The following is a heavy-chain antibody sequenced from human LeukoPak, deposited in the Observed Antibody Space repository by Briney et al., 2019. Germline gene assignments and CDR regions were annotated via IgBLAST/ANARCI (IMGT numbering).Heavy chain of an antibody. D-gene: IGHD3-10*01. CDR3: TGNYYGSGSYADFDY. J-gene: IGHJ4*02. Sequence: GGSLRLSCAASGFTFGGSAMHWVRQASGKGLEWVGRIRSTANGYATAYAASVKGRFTISRDDSKNTAYLQMDSLKTEDTAVYYCTGNYYGSGSYADFDYWGQGTLVTVSS. CDR1: GFTFGGSA. V-gene: IGHV3-73*01. CDR2: IRSTANGYAT.